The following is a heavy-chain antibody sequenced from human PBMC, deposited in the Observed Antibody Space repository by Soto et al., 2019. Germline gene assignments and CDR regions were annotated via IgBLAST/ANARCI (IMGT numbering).Heavy chain of an antibody. D-gene: IGHD1-7*01. J-gene: IGHJ4*02. CDR3: AKDIRLITGTSALDY. CDR2: ISWDGGST. Sequence: GGSLRLSCAASGFTFDDYTMHWVRQAPGKGLEWVSLISWDGGSTYYADSVKGRFTISRDNSKNSLYLQMNSLRTEDTALYYCAKDIRLITGTSALDYWGQGTLVTVSS. V-gene: IGHV3-43*01. CDR1: GFTFDDYT.